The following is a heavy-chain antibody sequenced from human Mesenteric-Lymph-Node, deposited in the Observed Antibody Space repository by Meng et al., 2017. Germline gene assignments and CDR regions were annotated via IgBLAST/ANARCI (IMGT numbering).Heavy chain of an antibody. CDR2: IIPIFGTA. CDR3: ARSPAFYDSSGDVDY. J-gene: IGHJ4*02. V-gene: IGHV1-69*01. Sequence: QGEVVQSWAEGKKPGSSVKVSCKASAGTFSSYAISWVRQAPGQGLEWMGGIIPIFGTANYAQKFQGRVTITADESTSTAYMELSSLRSEDTAVYYCARSPAFYDSSGDVDYWGQGTLVTVSS. CDR1: AGTFSSYA. D-gene: IGHD3-22*01.